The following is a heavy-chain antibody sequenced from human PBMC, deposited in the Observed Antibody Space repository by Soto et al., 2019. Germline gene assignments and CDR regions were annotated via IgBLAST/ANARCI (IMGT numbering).Heavy chain of an antibody. J-gene: IGHJ6*02. CDR2: IYPGDSDT. V-gene: IGHV5-51*01. Sequence: GESLKISCKGSGYSFTRYWIGWVRQMPGKGLEWMGIIYPGDSDTRYSPSFQGQVTISADKSISTAYLQWSSLKASDTAMYYCASSGGHCTNGVCYGDYYYYGMDVWGQGTTVTAP. CDR1: GYSFTRYW. CDR3: ASSGGHCTNGVCYGDYYYYGMDV. D-gene: IGHD2-8*01.